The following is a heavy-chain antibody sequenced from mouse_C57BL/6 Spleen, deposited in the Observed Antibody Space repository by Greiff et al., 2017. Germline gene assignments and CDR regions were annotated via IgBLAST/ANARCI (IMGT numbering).Heavy chain of an antibody. CDR2: IWGVGST. Sequence: VQLQQSGPGLVAPSQSLSITCTVSGFSLTSYGVDWVRQSPGKGLEWLGVIWGVGSTNYNSALKSRLSISKDNSKSQVLLKMNSLQTDDTAMYYCATSVVEGTWFAYWGQGTLVTVSA. D-gene: IGHD1-1*01. CDR3: ATSVVEGTWFAY. CDR1: GFSLTSYG. J-gene: IGHJ3*01. V-gene: IGHV2-6*01.